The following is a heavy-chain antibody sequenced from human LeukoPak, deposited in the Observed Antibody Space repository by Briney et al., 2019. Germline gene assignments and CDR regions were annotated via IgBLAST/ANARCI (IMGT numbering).Heavy chain of an antibody. D-gene: IGHD6-19*01. Sequence: GGSLRLSCAASGFTFSSYSMNWVRQAPGKGLGWVSSIKGRFTISRDNAKNSLYLQMNSLRAEDTAVYYCAFNSGYSSAWSPDYWGQGTLVTVSS. CDR2: I. CDR3: AFNSGYSSAWSPDY. J-gene: IGHJ4*02. CDR1: GFTFSSYS. V-gene: IGHV3-21*01.